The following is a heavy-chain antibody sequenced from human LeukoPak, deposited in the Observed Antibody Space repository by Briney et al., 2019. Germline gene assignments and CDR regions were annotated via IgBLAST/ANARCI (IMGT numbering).Heavy chain of an antibody. CDR3: ARVGIAAAGTPQGGSSY. V-gene: IGHV1-18*01. Sequence: ASVKVSCKACGYTFTSYGISWVRQAPGQRLEWMGWISVYNGNTNYAQRLQGRVTMTTDTSTSTAYMELRSLRSDDTAVYYCARVGIAAAGTPQGGSSYWGQGTLVTVSS. J-gene: IGHJ4*02. CDR1: GYTFTSYG. CDR2: ISVYNGNT. D-gene: IGHD6-13*01.